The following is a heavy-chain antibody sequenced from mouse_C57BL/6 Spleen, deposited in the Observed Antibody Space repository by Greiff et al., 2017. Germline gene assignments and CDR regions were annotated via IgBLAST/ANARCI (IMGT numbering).Heavy chain of an antibody. CDR1: GYTFTDHT. D-gene: IGHD2-4*01. J-gene: IGHJ3*01. Sequence: VQLQQSDAELVKPGASVKLSCKASGYTFTDHTIPWMKQRPEQGLEWIGYIYPRDGSTKYNEKFKGKATLTADKSSSTAYMQLNSLTSEDSAVXFCAGGNYDYDEFAYWGQGTLVTVSA. CDR3: AGGNYDYDEFAY. CDR2: IYPRDGST. V-gene: IGHV1-78*01.